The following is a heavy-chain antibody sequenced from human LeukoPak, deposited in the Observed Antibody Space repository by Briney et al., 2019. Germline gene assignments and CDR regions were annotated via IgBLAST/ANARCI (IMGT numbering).Heavy chain of an antibody. CDR2: FDPEEGDT. J-gene: IGHJ6*02. CDR3: ASAQDYGDDGFGLDV. CDR1: GYTFIDYY. D-gene: IGHD4-17*01. Sequence: ASVKVSCKASGYTFIDYYIHWVRQAPGQGLEWMGGFDPEEGDTVAQRFQERATMTEDTSTDTAYMELSSLSSEDTALYYCASAQDYGDDGFGLDVWGQGTTVTVSS. V-gene: IGHV1-24*01.